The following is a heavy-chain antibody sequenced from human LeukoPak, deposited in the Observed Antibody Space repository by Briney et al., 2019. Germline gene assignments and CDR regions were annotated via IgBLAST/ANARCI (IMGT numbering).Heavy chain of an antibody. CDR2: IFYTGST. CDR1: GGSISSSSYY. Sequence: SETLSLTCTVSGGSISSSSYYWGWIRQPPGKGLEWIGSIFYTGSTYYNPSLKSRVTLSVDTSKNQFSLKLTSVTAADTAVYYCANIWSGYYTSYYYYYMDVWGKGTTVTVSS. D-gene: IGHD3-3*01. CDR3: ANIWSGYYTSYYYYYMDV. J-gene: IGHJ6*03. V-gene: IGHV4-39*01.